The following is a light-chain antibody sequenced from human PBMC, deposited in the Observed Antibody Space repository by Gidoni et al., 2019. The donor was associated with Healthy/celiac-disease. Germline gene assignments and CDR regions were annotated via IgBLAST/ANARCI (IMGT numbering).Light chain of an antibody. CDR2: GTS. CDR3: QQYGSSPLT. CDR1: QSVSSSY. J-gene: IGKJ4*01. Sequence: IVLTQSLGTLSFSLGERATLSCRASQSVSSSYLAWYQQKPGQAPRIPIYGTSSRATGIPDRVSGSGSGTDFTLTISRLEPEDFALYNCQQYGSSPLTFGRGTKVEIK. V-gene: IGKV3-20*01.